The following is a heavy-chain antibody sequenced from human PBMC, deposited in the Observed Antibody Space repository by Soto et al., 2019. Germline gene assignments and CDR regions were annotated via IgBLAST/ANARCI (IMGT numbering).Heavy chain of an antibody. CDR3: ARALWGYSGYDDFDY. D-gene: IGHD5-12*01. CDR2: IWYDGSNK. J-gene: IGHJ4*02. Sequence: QVQLVESGGGVVQPGRSLRLSCAASGFTFRSYGMHWVRQAPGKGLEWVAVIWYDGSNKYYADSVKGRFTISRDNSKNTLYLQMNSLRAEDTAVYYCARALWGYSGYDDFDYWGQGTLVTVSS. V-gene: IGHV3-33*01. CDR1: GFTFRSYG.